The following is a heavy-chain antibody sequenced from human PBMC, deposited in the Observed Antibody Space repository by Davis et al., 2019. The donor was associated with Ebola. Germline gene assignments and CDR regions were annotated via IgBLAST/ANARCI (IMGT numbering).Heavy chain of an antibody. Sequence: GESLKISCKGSGYSFTSYWIGWVRQMPGKGLEWMGIIYPGDSDTRYSPSFQGQVTISADKSISTAYLQWSSLKASDTAMYYCARHPPPRGQTRPGGAFDIWGQGTMVTVSS. CDR1: GYSFTSYW. CDR2: IYPGDSDT. J-gene: IGHJ3*02. V-gene: IGHV5-51*01. D-gene: IGHD1-1*01. CDR3: ARHPPPRGQTRPGGAFDI.